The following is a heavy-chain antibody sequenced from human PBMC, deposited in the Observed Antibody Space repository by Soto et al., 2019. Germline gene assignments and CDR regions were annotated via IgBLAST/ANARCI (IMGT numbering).Heavy chain of an antibody. Sequence: RGESLKISCKGSGYSFTSYWIGWVRQMPGKGLEWMGIIYPGDSDTRYSPSFQGQVTISADKSISTAYLQWSSLKASDTAMYYCAFFCGISRLSGYIDFWGQGSLVTVSS. J-gene: IGHJ4*02. V-gene: IGHV5-51*01. D-gene: IGHD5-12*01. CDR1: GYSFTSYW. CDR2: IYPGDSDT. CDR3: AFFCGISRLSGYIDF.